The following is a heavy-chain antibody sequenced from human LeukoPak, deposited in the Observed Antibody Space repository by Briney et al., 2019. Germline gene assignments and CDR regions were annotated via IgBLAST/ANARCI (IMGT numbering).Heavy chain of an antibody. D-gene: IGHD3-10*02. CDR2: VNQGGTEK. CDR1: GFTFSDYY. V-gene: IGHV3-7*01. Sequence: GGSLRLSCAASGFTFSDYYMSWIRQAPGKGLEWVANVNQGGTEKFYVASVKGRFSISRDNAENSLYLQMNSLRAEDTAVYYCAELGITMIGGVWGKGTTVTISS. CDR3: AELGITMIGGV. J-gene: IGHJ6*04.